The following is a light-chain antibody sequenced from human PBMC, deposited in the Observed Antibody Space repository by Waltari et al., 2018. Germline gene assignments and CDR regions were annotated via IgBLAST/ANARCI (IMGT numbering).Light chain of an antibody. CDR1: QDVQKY. CDR3: QQSYSPPPIT. Sequence: DIRLTQSLSHLSASVGARVTINCRASQDVQKYLNWYQQKPGKAPKLLIYAGSSLQSGVPSRFSGSGFGTDFTLTITSLQPEDFGSYYCQQSYSPPPITFGQGTRLEIK. J-gene: IGKJ5*01. CDR2: AGS. V-gene: IGKV1-39*01.